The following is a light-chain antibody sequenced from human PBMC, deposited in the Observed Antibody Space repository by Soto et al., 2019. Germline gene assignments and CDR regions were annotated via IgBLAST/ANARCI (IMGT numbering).Light chain of an antibody. CDR1: GSDIGAYNY. V-gene: IGLV2-14*01. CDR3: SSFTTSCFYV. J-gene: IGLJ1*01. CDR2: GVT. Sequence: QSALTQPASVSGSPGQSITISCTGSGSDIGAYNYVSWYQQHPGKAPKLLIHGVTRRPSGVSSRFSASKSAYTASLTISGLQAEDEATYFCSSFTTSCFYVFGPGTKVTVL.